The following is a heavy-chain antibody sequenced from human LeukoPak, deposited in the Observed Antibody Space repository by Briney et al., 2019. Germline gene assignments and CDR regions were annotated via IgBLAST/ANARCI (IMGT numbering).Heavy chain of an antibody. V-gene: IGHV5-51*01. CDR2: IYPGDSDT. D-gene: IGHD3-3*01. CDR3: ARGSNNPTLIRFFFDY. CDR1: GYSFTSYW. Sequence: GESLKISCKGPGYSFTSYWIGWVRQMPGKGLEWMGIIYPGDSDTRYSPSFQGQVTISADKSISTAYLQWSSLKASDTAMYYCARGSNNPTLIRFFFDYWGQGTLVTVSS. J-gene: IGHJ4*02.